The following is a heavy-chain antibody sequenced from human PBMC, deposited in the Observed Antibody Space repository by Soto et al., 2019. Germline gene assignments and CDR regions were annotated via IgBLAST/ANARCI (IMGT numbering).Heavy chain of an antibody. V-gene: IGHV1-2*02. Sequence: QVQLVQSGAEVKESGASVKVSCKGSGYTFTGYYIHWVRQAPGQGPEWVGEIGPKTGDTRYAQKFQGRVTMTKGTSINTVYMELSNLSPDDTAVYYCGRGRSGELVIFYWGQGTLVTVHS. D-gene: IGHD1-7*01. CDR1: GYTFTGYY. J-gene: IGHJ4*02. CDR3: GRGRSGELVIFY. CDR2: IGPKTGDT.